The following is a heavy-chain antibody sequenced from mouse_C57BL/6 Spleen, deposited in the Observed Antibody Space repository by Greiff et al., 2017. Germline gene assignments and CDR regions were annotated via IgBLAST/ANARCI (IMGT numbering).Heavy chain of an antibody. V-gene: IGHV1-22*01. CDR3: AAYGCFDD. J-gene: IGHJ2*01. D-gene: IGHD1-1*01. CDR2: INPNNGGT. Sequence: EVQLQEPGPELVKPGASVKMSCKASGYTFTDYNMPWVKQSHGKSLEWIGYINPNNGGTSYNQKFKGKATVTVNTSSSTAYMELRSLTSEDSAVCYCAAYGCFDDWGQGTTLTVSS. CDR1: GYTFTDYN.